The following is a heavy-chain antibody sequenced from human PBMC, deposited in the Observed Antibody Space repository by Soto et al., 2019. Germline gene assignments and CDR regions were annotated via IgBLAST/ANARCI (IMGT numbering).Heavy chain of an antibody. Sequence: PSETLSLTCTVSGGSISSSSYYWGWIRQPPGKGLEWIGSIYYSGSTYYNPSLKSRVTISVDTSKNQFSLKLSSVTAADTAVYYCASRDYYDTDNWFDPWGQGTLVT. CDR2: IYYSGST. CDR1: GGSISSSSYY. V-gene: IGHV4-39*01. D-gene: IGHD3-22*01. J-gene: IGHJ5*02. CDR3: ASRDYYDTDNWFDP.